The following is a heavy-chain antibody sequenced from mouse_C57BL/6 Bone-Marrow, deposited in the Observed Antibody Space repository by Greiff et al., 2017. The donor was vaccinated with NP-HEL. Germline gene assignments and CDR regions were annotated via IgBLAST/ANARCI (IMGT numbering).Heavy chain of an antibody. CDR2: LDPSDSYT. V-gene: IGHV1-69*01. Sequence: QVQLQQPGAELVMPGASVKLSCKASGYTFTSYWMHWVKQRPGQGLEWIGELDPSDSYTNYNQKFKGKATLTVDQSSSTAYMQLSSLTSEDSAVYYCARSWRGNYGAMDYWGQGTSVTVSS. J-gene: IGHJ4*01. D-gene: IGHD2-1*01. CDR3: ARSWRGNYGAMDY. CDR1: GYTFTSYW.